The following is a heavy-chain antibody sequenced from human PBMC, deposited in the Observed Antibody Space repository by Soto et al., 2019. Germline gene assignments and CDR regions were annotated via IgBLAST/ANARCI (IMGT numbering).Heavy chain of an antibody. V-gene: IGHV1-69*01. CDR3: ASASEYSRSAWGMDV. J-gene: IGHJ6*01. D-gene: IGHD6-6*01. CDR2: IIPIFATT. CDR1: GGTFSSYT. Sequence: QVQLVQSGAEVKKPGSSVKVSCKASGGTFSSYTINWVRQAPGQGLEWMGGIIPIFATTNYAQKFQGRVTFTADESTSTAYKGLSSLRSEDTAVYYCASASEYSRSAWGMDVWGQGTTVTVSS.